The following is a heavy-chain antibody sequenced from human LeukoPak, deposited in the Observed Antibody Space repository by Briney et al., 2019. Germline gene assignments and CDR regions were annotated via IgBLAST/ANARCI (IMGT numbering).Heavy chain of an antibody. CDR2: IYPGDSDT. V-gene: IGHV5-51*01. D-gene: IGHD6-6*01. J-gene: IGHJ4*02. CDR3: ARVAITGYSSASDHFDY. Sequence: GESLKISCKGSGYSFTTYWLGWVRQLPGKGLEWMGIIYPGDSDTRYSPSFQGQVTISADTSISTAYLQWRSLKASDTAIYYCARVAITGYSSASDHFDYWGQGTLVTVSS. CDR1: GYSFTTYW.